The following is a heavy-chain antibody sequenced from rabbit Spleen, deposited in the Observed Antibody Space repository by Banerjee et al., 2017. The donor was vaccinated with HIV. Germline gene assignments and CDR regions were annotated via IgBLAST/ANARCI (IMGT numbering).Heavy chain of an antibody. D-gene: IGHD2-1*01. Sequence: QSLEESGGDLVKPGASLTLTCTASGFSLSNIYYMCWVRQAPGKGLEWIACIYIGDGNTYYASWAKGRFTISKTSSTTVTLQMTSLTAADTATYFCARGSATMTMVISGSHFNLWAQAPLVTVS. CDR2: IYIGDGNT. CDR1: GFSLSNIYY. CDR3: ARGSATMTMVISGSHFNL. J-gene: IGHJ4*01. V-gene: IGHV1S40*01.